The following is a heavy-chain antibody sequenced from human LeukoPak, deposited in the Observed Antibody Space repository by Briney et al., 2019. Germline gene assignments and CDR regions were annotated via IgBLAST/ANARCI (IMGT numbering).Heavy chain of an antibody. CDR2: IYYSGST. J-gene: IGHJ4*02. CDR1: GGSISSSSYY. D-gene: IGHD3-22*01. Sequence: SETLSLTCTVSGGSISSSSYYWGWIRQPPGKGLEWIGSIYYSGSTYYNPSLKSRVTIPVDTSKNQFSLKLSSVTAADTAVYYCAISGYDSSGRNIDYWGQGTLVTVSS. CDR3: AISGYDSSGRNIDY. V-gene: IGHV4-39*01.